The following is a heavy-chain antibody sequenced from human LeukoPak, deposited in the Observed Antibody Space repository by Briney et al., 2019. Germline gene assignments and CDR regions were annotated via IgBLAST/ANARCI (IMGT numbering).Heavy chain of an antibody. CDR2: IYYSGST. CDR3: ASGEGDYYDSSGYYSYYYGMDV. D-gene: IGHD3-22*01. V-gene: IGHV4-31*03. Sequence: PSETLSLTCTVSGGSISSGGYYWSWIRQHPGKGLEWIGYIYYSGSTYYNPSLKSRVTISVDTSKSQFSLKLSSVTAADTAVYYCASGEGDYYDSSGYYSYYYGMDVWGQGTTVTVSS. J-gene: IGHJ6*02. CDR1: GGSISSGGYY.